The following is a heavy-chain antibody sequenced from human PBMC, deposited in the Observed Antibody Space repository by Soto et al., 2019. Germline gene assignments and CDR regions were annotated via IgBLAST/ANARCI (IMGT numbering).Heavy chain of an antibody. CDR1: GFTINNAW. CDR2: IKGEADGGTT. Sequence: GGSLRLSCAASGFTINNAWMSWVRQAPGKGLGWVGRIKGEADGGTTDYAAPVKGRITISRDHSKDTLYLQMNSLKTEDTAVYYCTKGLSNGYYNFDYWGQGTPVTVS. D-gene: IGHD3-22*01. V-gene: IGHV3-15*01. CDR3: TKGLSNGYYNFDY. J-gene: IGHJ4*02.